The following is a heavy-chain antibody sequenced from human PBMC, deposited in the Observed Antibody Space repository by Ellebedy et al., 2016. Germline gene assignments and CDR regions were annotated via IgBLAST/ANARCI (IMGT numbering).Heavy chain of an antibody. CDR1: GFTFSTYW. V-gene: IGHV3-74*01. CDR3: ARIGYCSSSSCNSYFDY. Sequence: HTGGSLRLSCAASGFTFSTYWMHWVRQAPGKGLVWVSRINSDGSNTAYADSVKGRFTISRDNAKNPLYLQMTSLRAEDTAVYYCARIGYCSSSSCNSYFDYWGQGTLVTVSS. J-gene: IGHJ4*02. D-gene: IGHD2-2*03. CDR2: INSDGSNT.